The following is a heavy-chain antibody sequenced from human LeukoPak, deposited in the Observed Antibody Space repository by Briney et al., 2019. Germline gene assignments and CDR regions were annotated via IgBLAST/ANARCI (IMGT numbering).Heavy chain of an antibody. J-gene: IGHJ4*02. CDR3: ARTVGATSTSFDY. Sequence: PSETLSLTCTVSGGSISSYYWSWIRQSPGKGLEWIGYISYSGSTNYNPSLKSRVTISADTSKNQFSLRLRSVAAADTAVYYCARTVGATSTSFDYWGQGTLVTVSS. CDR2: ISYSGST. CDR1: GGSISSYY. D-gene: IGHD1-26*01. V-gene: IGHV4-59*08.